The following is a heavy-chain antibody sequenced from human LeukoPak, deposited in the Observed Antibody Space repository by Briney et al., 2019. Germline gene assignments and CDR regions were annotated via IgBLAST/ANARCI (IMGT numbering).Heavy chain of an antibody. J-gene: IGHJ4*02. D-gene: IGHD2-15*01. Sequence: GGSLRLSCAASGFTFSSYSMNWVRQAPGKGLEWVSYISSSSSTIYYAYSVKGRFTISRDNAKNSLYLQMNTLRAEDTAVYYCARVRDCGGGSCSSYLDYWGQGTLVTVSS. V-gene: IGHV3-48*04. CDR3: ARVRDCGGGSCSSYLDY. CDR1: GFTFSSYS. CDR2: ISSSSSTI.